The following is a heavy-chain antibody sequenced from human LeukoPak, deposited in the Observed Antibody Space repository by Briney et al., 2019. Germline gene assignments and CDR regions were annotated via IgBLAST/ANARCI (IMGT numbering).Heavy chain of an antibody. CDR1: GGSISSSSYY. CDR3: AKDLISRFPLAAAGSPFDY. CDR2: ISGSGGST. J-gene: IGHJ4*02. Sequence: PSETLSLTCTVSGGSISSSSYYWGWIRQPPGKGLEWVSAISGSGGSTYYADSVKGRFTISRDNSKDTLYLQMNSLRAEDTAVYYCAKDLISRFPLAAAGSPFDYWGQGTLVTVSS. D-gene: IGHD6-13*01. V-gene: IGHV3-23*01.